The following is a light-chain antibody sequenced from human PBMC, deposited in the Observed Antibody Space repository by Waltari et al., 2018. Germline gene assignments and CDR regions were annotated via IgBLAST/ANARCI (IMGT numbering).Light chain of an antibody. CDR3: ATWDNSLTAVV. V-gene: IGLV1-51*01. J-gene: IGLJ2*01. Sequence: QSVLTQPPSVSAPPGQKVTISCSGSSSNIGNYLVSWYHQLPGATPKLLIYDNYQRPSGIPDRFSASKPGTSATLDIAGLQIGDEADYYCATWDNSLTAVVFGGGTKLTVL. CDR2: DNY. CDR1: SSNIGNYL.